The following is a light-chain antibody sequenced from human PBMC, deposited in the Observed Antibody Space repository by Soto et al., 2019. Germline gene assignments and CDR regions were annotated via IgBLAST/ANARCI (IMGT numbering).Light chain of an antibody. CDR2: AAS. Sequence: DIQMTQSPSSLSASVGDRVTINCRASQSISSYLNWYQQKPGKAPKLLIYAASSLQSGVPSRFSGGGSGTDFTLTISSLQPEDFATYYCQQSYSIPLTFGQGTRLEIK. CDR1: QSISSY. V-gene: IGKV1-39*01. CDR3: QQSYSIPLT. J-gene: IGKJ5*01.